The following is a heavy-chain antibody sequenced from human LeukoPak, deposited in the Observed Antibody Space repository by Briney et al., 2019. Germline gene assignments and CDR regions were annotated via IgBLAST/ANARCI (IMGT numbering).Heavy chain of an antibody. V-gene: IGHV1-69*05. J-gene: IGHJ3*02. Sequence: SVKVSCKASGGTFSSYAISWVRQAPGQGLEWMGGIPIFGTANYAQKFQGRVTITTDESTSTAYMELSSLRSEDTAVYYCARDRSVGTDAFDIWGQGTMVTVSS. CDR1: GGTFSSYA. CDR2: IPIFGTA. CDR3: ARDRSVGTDAFDI. D-gene: IGHD2-15*01.